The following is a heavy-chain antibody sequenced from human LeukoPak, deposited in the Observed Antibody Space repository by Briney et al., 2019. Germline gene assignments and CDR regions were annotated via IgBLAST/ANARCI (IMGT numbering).Heavy chain of an antibody. CDR1: GGSISSYY. V-gene: IGHV4-59*08. J-gene: IGHJ5*02. CDR3: ARHPAGCGELSYWFDP. D-gene: IGHD3-16*02. CDR2: IYYSGST. Sequence: SETLSLTCTVSGGSISSYYWSWIRQPPGKGLEWIGYIYYSGSTNYNPSLKSRVTISVDTSKNQFSLKLSSVTAADTAVYYCARHPAGCGELSYWFDPWGQGTLVTVSS.